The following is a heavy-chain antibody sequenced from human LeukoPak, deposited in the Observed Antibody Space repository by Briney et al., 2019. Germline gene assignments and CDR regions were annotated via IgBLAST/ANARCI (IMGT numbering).Heavy chain of an antibody. CDR2: IIGNGDST. J-gene: IGHJ4*02. CDR3: AKGSKGTYDY. CDR1: GFTFSNYV. V-gene: IGHV3-23*01. Sequence: PGGSLRLSCVASGFTFSNYVMAWVRQAPGKGLEYVSSIIGNGDSTYYADSVKGRFTISRDNSKNTLYLQMNSLRAEGTAIYYCAKGSKGTYDYWGQGTLVTVSS.